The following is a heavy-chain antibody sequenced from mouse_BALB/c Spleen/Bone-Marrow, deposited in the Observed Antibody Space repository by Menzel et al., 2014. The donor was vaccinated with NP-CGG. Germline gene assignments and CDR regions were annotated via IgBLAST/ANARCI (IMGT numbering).Heavy chain of an antibody. Sequence: EVKLVESGGGLAQPGGSLKLSCAASGFDFSRYWMSWVRQAPGKGLQWIGEINPDSRTINYTPSLKDKFIISRDNAKNTLYLQMSKVRSEDTALYYCARGNYYGHLDYWGQGTTLTVSS. J-gene: IGHJ2*01. CDR2: INPDSRTI. D-gene: IGHD2-1*01. CDR3: ARGNYYGHLDY. CDR1: GFDFSRYW. V-gene: IGHV4-1*02.